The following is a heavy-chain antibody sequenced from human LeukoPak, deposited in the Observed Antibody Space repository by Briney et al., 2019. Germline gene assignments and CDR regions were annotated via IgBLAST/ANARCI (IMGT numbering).Heavy chain of an antibody. V-gene: IGHV4-38-2*01. J-gene: IGHJ6*03. CDR3: ARTTSNGYYYYMDV. Sequence: SETLSLTCAVSGYSISSGYYWGWIRQPPRKGLEWIGSIYHSGSTYYNPSLKSRVTISVDTSKNQFSLKLSSVTAADTAVYYCARTTSNGYYYYMDVWGKGTTVTVSS. CDR2: IYHSGST. CDR1: GYSISSGYY. D-gene: IGHD2-8*01.